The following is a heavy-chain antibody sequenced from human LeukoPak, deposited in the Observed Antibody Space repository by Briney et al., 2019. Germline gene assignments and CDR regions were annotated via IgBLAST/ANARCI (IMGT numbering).Heavy chain of an antibody. V-gene: IGHV1-2*02. CDR3: AGVIRYYYDSSGSQGAFDI. Sequence: ASVKVSCKASGYTFTGYYMHWVRQAPGQGLEWMGWINPNSGGTNYAQKFQGRVTMTRDTSISTAYMELSRLRSDDTAVYYCAGVIRYYYDSSGSQGAFDIWGQGTMVTVSS. CDR2: INPNSGGT. D-gene: IGHD3-22*01. CDR1: GYTFTGYY. J-gene: IGHJ3*02.